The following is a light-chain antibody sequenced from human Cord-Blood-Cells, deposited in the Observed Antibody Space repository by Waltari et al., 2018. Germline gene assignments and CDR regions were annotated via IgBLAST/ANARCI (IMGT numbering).Light chain of an antibody. J-gene: IGLJ1*01. CDR3: CSYAGSSTYV. CDR1: SSDGGSYNL. Sequence: QSALPQPASASGSPGQSITISCTGTSSDGGSYNLVSWYQQTPGKAPKLMIYEGSKRPSGVSNRFSGSKSGNTASLTISGLQAEDDADYYCCSYAGSSTYVFGTGTKVTVL. CDR2: EGS. V-gene: IGLV2-23*01.